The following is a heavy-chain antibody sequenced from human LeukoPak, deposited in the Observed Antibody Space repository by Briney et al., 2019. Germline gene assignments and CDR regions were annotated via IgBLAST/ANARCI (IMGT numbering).Heavy chain of an antibody. D-gene: IGHD3-3*01. Sequence: SETLSLTCTVSGGSISSYYWSWIRQPPGKGLEWIGYIYYSGSTNYNPSLKSRVTISVDTSKNQFSLKLSSVTAADTAVYYCARERNYDFWSGYYTGGGHCMDVWGKGTTVTVSS. J-gene: IGHJ6*03. CDR3: ARERNYDFWSGYYTGGGHCMDV. CDR2: IYYSGST. V-gene: IGHV4-59*12. CDR1: GGSISSYY.